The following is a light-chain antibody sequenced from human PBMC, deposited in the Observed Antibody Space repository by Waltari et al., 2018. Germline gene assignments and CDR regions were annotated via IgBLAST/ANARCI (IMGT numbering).Light chain of an antibody. CDR3: QQSYSTPWT. CDR2: AAS. J-gene: IGKJ1*01. Sequence: DIQMTQSPSSLSASVGDRVTITCRASQSISSYLNWYQQIPGKAPKLLIYAASSLQSEVPSRFSGSGSGTDFTLTISSLQPEDFATYYCQQSYSTPWTFGQGTKVEIK. V-gene: IGKV1-39*01. CDR1: QSISSY.